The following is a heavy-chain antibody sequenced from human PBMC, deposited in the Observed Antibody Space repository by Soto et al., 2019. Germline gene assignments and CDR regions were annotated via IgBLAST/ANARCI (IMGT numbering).Heavy chain of an antibody. V-gene: IGHV4-59*01. CDR1: GGSISSYY. Sequence: SETLSLTCTVSGGSISSYYWSWIRQPPGKGLEWIGYIYYSGSTNYNPSLKSRVTISVDTSKNQFSLKLSSVTAADTAVYYCAREKAPAALLGCFAPGAKGPRATVPS. CDR3: AREKAPAALLGCFAP. CDR2: IYYSGST. J-gene: IGHJ5*02. D-gene: IGHD2-2*01.